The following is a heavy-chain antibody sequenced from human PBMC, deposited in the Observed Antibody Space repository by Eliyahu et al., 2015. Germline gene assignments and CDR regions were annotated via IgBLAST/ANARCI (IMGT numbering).Heavy chain of an antibody. J-gene: IGHJ4*02. D-gene: IGHD3-16*02. CDR3: AREGRTYDYVWGSYRYTYYFDY. CDR2: TSSSSSYT. CDR1: GFTFSDYY. Sequence: GFTFSDYYMSWIRQAPGKGLEWVSCTSSSSSYTNYADSVKGRFTISRDNAKNSLYLQMNSLRAEDTAVYYCAREGRTYDYVWGSYRYTYYFDYWGQGTLVTVSS. V-gene: IGHV3-11*06.